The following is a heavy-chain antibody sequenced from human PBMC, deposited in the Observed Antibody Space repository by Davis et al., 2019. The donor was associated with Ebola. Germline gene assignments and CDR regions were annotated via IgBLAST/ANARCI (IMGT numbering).Heavy chain of an antibody. V-gene: IGHV4-30-4*01. CDR1: GGFVGSTDFY. CDR2: ISYSGAS. Sequence: MPSETLSLTCTVSGGFVGSTDFYWSWIRQPPGKGLEWIGYISYSGASSYNPSLKSRVTISIDTSKYQFSLQLTSVTAADTAVYYCARRYADSSGYYFGYWGQGTRVTVSS. D-gene: IGHD3-22*01. J-gene: IGHJ4*02. CDR3: ARRYADSSGYYFGY.